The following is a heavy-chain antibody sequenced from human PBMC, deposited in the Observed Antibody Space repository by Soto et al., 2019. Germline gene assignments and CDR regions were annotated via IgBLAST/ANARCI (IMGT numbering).Heavy chain of an antibody. CDR1: GYTFTSYV. J-gene: IGHJ4*02. CDR2: ISAYNGNT. D-gene: IGHD3-22*01. Sequence: ASVKVSCKASGYTFTSYVISWVRQAPGQGLEWMGWISAYNGNTNYAQKLQGRVTMTTDTSTSTAYMELRSLRSDDTAVYYCARVSGYDSSGYYYALDFDYWGQGTLVTVSS. V-gene: IGHV1-18*01. CDR3: ARVSGYDSSGYYYALDFDY.